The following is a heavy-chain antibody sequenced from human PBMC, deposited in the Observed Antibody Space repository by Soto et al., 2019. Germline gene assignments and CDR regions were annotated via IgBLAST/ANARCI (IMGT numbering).Heavy chain of an antibody. CDR3: AKGYRGVIITPFDY. CDR1: GFTFSSYA. D-gene: IGHD3-10*01. Sequence: GGSLRLSCAASGFTFSSYAMSWVRQAPGKGLEWVSAISGSGGSTYYADSVKGRFTISGDNSKNTLHLQMNSLRAEDTAVYYCAKGYRGVIITPFDYWGQGTLVTVSS. V-gene: IGHV3-23*01. J-gene: IGHJ4*02. CDR2: ISGSGGST.